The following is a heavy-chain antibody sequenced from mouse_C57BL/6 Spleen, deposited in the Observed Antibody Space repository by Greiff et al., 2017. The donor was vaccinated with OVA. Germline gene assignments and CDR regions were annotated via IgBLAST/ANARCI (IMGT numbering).Heavy chain of an antibody. Sequence: VKLQQPGAELVRPGSSVTLSCKASGYTFTSYWMHWVKQRPIQGLEWIGNIDPSDSETHYNQQFKDKATLTVDKSSSTAYIQLSSLTSEDSAVDYCASYQGQGFDYWGQGTTLTVSS. V-gene: IGHV1-52*01. D-gene: IGHD3-3*01. CDR2: IDPSDSET. CDR1: GYTFTSYW. J-gene: IGHJ2*01. CDR3: ASYQGQGFDY.